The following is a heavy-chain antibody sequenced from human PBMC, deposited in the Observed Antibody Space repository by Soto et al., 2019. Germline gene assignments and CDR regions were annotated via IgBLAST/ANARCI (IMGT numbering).Heavy chain of an antibody. J-gene: IGHJ4*01. CDR3: TTDSYITSIIVRFDY. V-gene: IGHV3-15*07. Sequence: GGSLRLSCAASGFTFGNAWINWVRQAPGKGLEWVGRVKSKNDGGTTDFAAPVKGRFAISRDDSKNMVYLEMNSLQTEDTAIYYCTTDSYITSIIVRFDYWGHGTLVTVSS. CDR1: GFTFGNAW. D-gene: IGHD3-22*01. CDR2: VKSKNDGGTT.